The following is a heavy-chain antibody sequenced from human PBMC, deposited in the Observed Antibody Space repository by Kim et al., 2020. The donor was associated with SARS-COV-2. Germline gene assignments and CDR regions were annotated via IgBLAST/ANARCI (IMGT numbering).Heavy chain of an antibody. J-gene: IGHJ3*01. Sequence: GESLKISCEGSGYSFTDFWIAWVRHMPGRGLEWMGIVSPAGSISKYSPSFQGQVTISADKSINTAFLQWSSLKASDTAMYYCARCHFSDSRGNYWANSFDFWGPGTMGTVSS. D-gene: IGHD3-22*01. CDR1: GYSFTDFW. CDR3: ARCHFSDSRGNYWANSFDF. V-gene: IGHV5-51*01. CDR2: VSPAGSIS.